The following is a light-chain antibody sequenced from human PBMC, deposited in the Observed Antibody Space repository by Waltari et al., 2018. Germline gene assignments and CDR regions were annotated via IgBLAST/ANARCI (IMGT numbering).Light chain of an antibody. V-gene: IGLV2-14*01. CDR1: SSDVGGYYS. CDR2: DVS. CDR3: SSYTTSSTLV. Sequence: QSALTQPASVSGSPGPSITISCTGTSSDVGGYYSVSWYQQHPGKAPKLMIYDVSKRPSGVSNRFSGSKSGNTASLTISGLQAEDEADYYCSSYTTSSTLVFGGGTKLTVL. J-gene: IGLJ2*01.